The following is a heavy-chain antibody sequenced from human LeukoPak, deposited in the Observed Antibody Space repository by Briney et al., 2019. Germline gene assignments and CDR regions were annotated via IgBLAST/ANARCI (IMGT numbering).Heavy chain of an antibody. CDR1: GYTFTSYY. Sequence: ASVKVSCKASGYTFTSYYMHWVRQAPGQGLEWRGIINPSDGTTSYAQKFQGRVTMTRDMSTSTDYMELSSLRSEDTAVYYCARDNSVEDTAWWFDPWGQGTLVTVSS. J-gene: IGHJ5*02. CDR2: INPSDGTT. CDR3: ARDNSVEDTAWWFDP. D-gene: IGHD4-23*01. V-gene: IGHV1-46*01.